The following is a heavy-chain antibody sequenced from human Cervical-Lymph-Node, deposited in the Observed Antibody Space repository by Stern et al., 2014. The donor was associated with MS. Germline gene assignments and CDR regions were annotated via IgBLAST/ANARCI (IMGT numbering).Heavy chain of an antibody. CDR2: INPNSGAT. Sequence: VQLVQSGAEVKKPGASVTVSCKASGYTFTGTYIHWVRQAPGPGPEWLGRINPNSGATNYAQNFQGRVTMTRDTSITTAYMELTRLRSDDTAVYYCARSTRGLDVWGLGTTVTVSS. CDR1: GYTFTGTY. CDR3: ARSTRGLDV. J-gene: IGHJ6*02. V-gene: IGHV1-2*06.